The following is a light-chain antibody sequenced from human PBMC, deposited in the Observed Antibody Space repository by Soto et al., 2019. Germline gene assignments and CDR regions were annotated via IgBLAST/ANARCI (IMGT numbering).Light chain of an antibody. Sequence: QSVLTQPPSVSRAPGQRVTISCTGSSSNIGAGYDVHWYQQLPGTAPKLLIYGNSNRPSGVPDRFSGSKSGTSASLAITGLQAEDEADYYCQSYDSSLSGYVFGTGTKVTV. CDR2: GNS. CDR1: SSNIGAGYD. J-gene: IGLJ1*01. V-gene: IGLV1-40*01. CDR3: QSYDSSLSGYV.